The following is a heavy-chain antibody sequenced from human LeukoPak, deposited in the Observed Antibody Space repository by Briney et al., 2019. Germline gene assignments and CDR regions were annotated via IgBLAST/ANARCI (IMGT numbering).Heavy chain of an antibody. CDR2: ISYDGSNK. CDR1: GFTFSSYA. V-gene: IGHV3-30-3*01. D-gene: IGHD3-22*01. Sequence: GGSLRLSCAASGFTFSSYAMHWVRLAPGKGLEWVAVISYDGSNKYYADSVKGRFTISRDNSKNTLYLQMNSLRAEDTAVYYCASFYDSKAFDIWGQGTMVTVSS. CDR3: ASFYDSKAFDI. J-gene: IGHJ3*02.